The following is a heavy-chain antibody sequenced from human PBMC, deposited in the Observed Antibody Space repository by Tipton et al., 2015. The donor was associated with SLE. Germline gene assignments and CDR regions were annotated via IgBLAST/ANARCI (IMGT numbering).Heavy chain of an antibody. J-gene: IGHJ4*02. CDR3: AKGKTHYFDY. D-gene: IGHD4-23*01. Sequence: SLRLSCAASGFTVSSNYMSWVRQAPGKGLEWVSAISGSGGSTYYADSVKGRFTISRDNSKNTLYLQMNSLRAEDTAVYYCAKGKTHYFDYWGQGTLVTVSS. CDR2: ISGSGGST. CDR1: GFTVSSNY. V-gene: IGHV3-23*01.